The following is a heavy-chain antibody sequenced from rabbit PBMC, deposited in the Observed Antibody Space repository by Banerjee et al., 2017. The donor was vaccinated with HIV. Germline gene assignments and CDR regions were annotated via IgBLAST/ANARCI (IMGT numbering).Heavy chain of an antibody. CDR1: GFSFSSSYY. CDR2: IYAGSSGST. J-gene: IGHJ6*01. CDR3: ARIPDAGSSYYLYYGMDL. Sequence: QSLEESGGDLVKPGASLTLTCTASGFSFSSSYYMCWVRQAPGKGLEWIACIYAGSSGSTYYASWAKGRFTISKTSSTTVTLQMTSLTAADTATYFCARIPDAGSSYYLYYGMDLWGPGTLVTVS. D-gene: IGHD8-1*01. V-gene: IGHV1S40*01.